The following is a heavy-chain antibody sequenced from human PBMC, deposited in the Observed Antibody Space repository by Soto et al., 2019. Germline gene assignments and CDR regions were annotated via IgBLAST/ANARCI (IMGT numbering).Heavy chain of an antibody. CDR3: ASCGYRPGYYYYGMDV. D-gene: IGHD3-22*01. V-gene: IGHV3-74*01. Sequence: GGSLRLSCAASGFTFSSYWMPWLSQAPWKGLVWFSRSNSDGSSTSYAGSVKGRFNISRDNAKNKLYLQMNSLRAEDTAVYYCASCGYRPGYYYYGMDVWGQGTSVTVS. CDR1: GFTFSSYW. CDR2: SNSDGSST. J-gene: IGHJ6*01.